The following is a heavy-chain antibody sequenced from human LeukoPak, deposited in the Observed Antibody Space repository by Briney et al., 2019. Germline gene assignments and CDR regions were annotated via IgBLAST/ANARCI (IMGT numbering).Heavy chain of an antibody. V-gene: IGHV1-24*01. CDR2: FDPEDGET. J-gene: IGHJ6*03. CDR3: ASQDPLGYCSTTTCLPYYYYMDV. D-gene: IGHD2-2*01. CDR1: GYTLTELS. Sequence: ASVKVSCKVSGYTLTELSMHWVRQAPGKGLEWMGGFDPEDGETIYAQKFQGRVTMTRDTSISTAYMELSRLRSDDTAVYYCASQDPLGYCSTTTCLPYYYYMDVWGKGTTVTVSS.